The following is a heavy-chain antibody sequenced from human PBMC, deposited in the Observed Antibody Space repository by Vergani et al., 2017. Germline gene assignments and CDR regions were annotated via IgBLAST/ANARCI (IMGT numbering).Heavy chain of an antibody. V-gene: IGHV1-69*01. CDR3: ARGAGKTYCSGGSCRFYYYGMDV. Sequence: QVQLVESGGGVVQPGRSLRLSCAASGFTFSSYAISWVRQAPGQGLEWMGGIIPIFGTANYAQKFQGRVTITADESTSTAYMELSSLRSEDTAVYYCARGAGKTYCSGGSCRFYYYGMDVWGQGTTVTVSS. CDR2: IIPIFGTA. D-gene: IGHD2-15*01. J-gene: IGHJ6*02. CDR1: GFTFSSYA.